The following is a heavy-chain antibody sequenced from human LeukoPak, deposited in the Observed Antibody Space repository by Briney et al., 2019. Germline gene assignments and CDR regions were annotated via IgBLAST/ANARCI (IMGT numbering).Heavy chain of an antibody. J-gene: IGHJ4*02. CDR1: GDSISSTAYY. CDR2: IHFSGTI. D-gene: IGHD1-14*01. Sequence: SDTLSLTCTVSGDSISSTAYYWGWSRQPPGKGLEWLGMIHFSGTIYNNPSLMSRVTISVDTSKNQFSLKLTSVTAADTAVYYCTRGFDHTKSGYWGQGTLVTVSS. CDR3: TRGFDHTKSGY. V-gene: IGHV4-39*01.